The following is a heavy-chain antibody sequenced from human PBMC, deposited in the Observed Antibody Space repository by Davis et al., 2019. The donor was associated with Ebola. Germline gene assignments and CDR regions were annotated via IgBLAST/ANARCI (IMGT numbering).Heavy chain of an antibody. CDR3: ARSSAGVGATTTP. V-gene: IGHV1-69*02. CDR2: IIPILGIA. D-gene: IGHD1-26*01. Sequence: SVQVSCNASRDSFRSHSISGSRQAPPQGREWMGRIIPILGIANYAQKFQGRVTITADKSTSTAYMELSSLRSEDTAVYYCARSSAGVGATTTPWGQGTLVTVSS. CDR1: RDSFRSHS. J-gene: IGHJ5*02.